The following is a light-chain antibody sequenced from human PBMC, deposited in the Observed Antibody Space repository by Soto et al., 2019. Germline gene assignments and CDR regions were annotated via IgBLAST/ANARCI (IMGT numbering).Light chain of an antibody. CDR2: AGS. CDR1: SNDVGSYNL. Sequence: QSVLTQPASVSGSPGQSITISCTGTSNDVGSYNLVSWYQQHPSKAPKLIIYAGSARPSGVSYRFSGSKSGNTASLTISGLQAEDEADYYCCSYAGGNTLSIFGGGTKLTVL. J-gene: IGLJ2*01. CDR3: CSYAGGNTLSI. V-gene: IGLV2-23*01.